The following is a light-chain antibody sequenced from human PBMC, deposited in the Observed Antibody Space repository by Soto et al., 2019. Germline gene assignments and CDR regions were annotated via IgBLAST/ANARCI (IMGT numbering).Light chain of an antibody. CDR2: GAA. J-gene: IGKJ1*01. Sequence: EIVMTQSPATLSVSAGERATLSCGASQSVSSNLSSYQHKPGQAPRLLIYGAATRATGIPARFSGSGSGTEFTLTISSLQSEDFAVYYCQQYNNWPRTFGQGTKVDI. CDR3: QQYNNWPRT. V-gene: IGKV3-15*01. CDR1: QSVSSN.